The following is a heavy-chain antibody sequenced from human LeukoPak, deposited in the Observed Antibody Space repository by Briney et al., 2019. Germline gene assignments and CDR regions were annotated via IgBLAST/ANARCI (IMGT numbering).Heavy chain of an antibody. Sequence: GGSPRLSCAASGFTFSSYAMHWVRQAPGKGLEWVAVISYDGSNKYYADSVKGRFTISRDNSKNTLYLQMNSLRAEDTAVYYCARDKGIYYDSSAYGVPNYWGQGTLVTVSS. J-gene: IGHJ4*02. D-gene: IGHD3-22*01. CDR2: ISYDGSNK. CDR3: ARDKGIYYDSSAYGVPNY. V-gene: IGHV3-30*01. CDR1: GFTFSSYA.